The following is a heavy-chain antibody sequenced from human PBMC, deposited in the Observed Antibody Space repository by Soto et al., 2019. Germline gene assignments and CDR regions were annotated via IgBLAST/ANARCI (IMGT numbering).Heavy chain of an antibody. CDR3: AKDTTNYYDSSGYHSGMDV. J-gene: IGHJ6*02. D-gene: IGHD3-22*01. V-gene: IGHV3-30*18. CDR2: ISYDGSNK. Sequence: GGSLRLSCAASGFTFSSYGMHWVRQAPGKGLEWEAVISYDGSNKYYADSVKGRFTISRDNSKNTLYLQMNSLRAEDTAVYYCAKDTTNYYDSSGYHSGMDVWGQGTTVTVSS. CDR1: GFTFSSYG.